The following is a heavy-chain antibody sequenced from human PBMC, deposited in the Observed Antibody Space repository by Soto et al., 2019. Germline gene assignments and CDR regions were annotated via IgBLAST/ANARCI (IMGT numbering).Heavy chain of an antibody. Sequence: GGSLRLSCAASGFTFSSYGMHWVRQAPGKGLEWVAVIWYDGSNKYYADSVKGRFTISRDNSKNTLYLQMNSLRAEDTAVYYCARGAPRVGWYFVWDYWGQGTLVTVSS. CDR3: ARGAPRVGWYFVWDY. J-gene: IGHJ4*02. CDR2: IWYDGSNK. D-gene: IGHD6-19*01. V-gene: IGHV3-33*01. CDR1: GFTFSSYG.